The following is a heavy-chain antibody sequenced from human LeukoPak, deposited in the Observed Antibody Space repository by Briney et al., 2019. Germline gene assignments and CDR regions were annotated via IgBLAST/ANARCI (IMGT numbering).Heavy chain of an antibody. CDR1: GGTFSSYA. D-gene: IGHD2-2*01. CDR3: ARVGTSHRGYYGMDV. Sequence: GSSVKVSCKASGGTFSSYAISWVRQAPGQGLEWMGGIIPIFGTANYAQKFQGRVTIIRDTSASTAYMELSSLRSEDTAVYYCARVGTSHRGYYGMDVWGQGTTVTVSS. CDR2: IIPIFGTA. V-gene: IGHV1-69*05. J-gene: IGHJ6*02.